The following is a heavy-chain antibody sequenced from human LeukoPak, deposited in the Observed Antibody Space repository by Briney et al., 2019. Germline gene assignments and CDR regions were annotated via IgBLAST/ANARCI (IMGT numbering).Heavy chain of an antibody. CDR3: ARPAKQKSPNLYFVA. J-gene: IGHJ5*02. CDR1: AYTFTSYY. D-gene: IGHD2-15*01. CDR2: INPSGGST. V-gene: IGHV1-46*01. Sequence: ASVKVSCKASAYTFTSYYMHWVRQAPGQGLEWMGIINPSGGSTSYAQKFQGGVTMTRDTSTSTVYMELSSLRSEDTAVYYCARPAKQKSPNLYFVAWGQGTLVTVSS.